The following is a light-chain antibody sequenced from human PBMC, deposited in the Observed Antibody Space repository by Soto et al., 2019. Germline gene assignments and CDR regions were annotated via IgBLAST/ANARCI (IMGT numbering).Light chain of an antibody. CDR1: SSDVGGYDY. CDR2: DVN. CDR3: SSYTGSSTFV. Sequence: QSVLTQPASVPGSPGQSITISCTGTSSDVGGYDYVSWYQQLPGKAPKLLIYDVNNRPSGVSHRFSGSKSGNTASLTISGLQAEDEADYYCSSYTGSSTFVFGTGTKVTVL. V-gene: IGLV2-14*01. J-gene: IGLJ1*01.